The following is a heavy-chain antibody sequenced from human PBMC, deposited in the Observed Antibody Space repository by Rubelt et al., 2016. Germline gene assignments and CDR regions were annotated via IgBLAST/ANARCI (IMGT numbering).Heavy chain of an antibody. V-gene: IGHV4-39*01. D-gene: IGHD6-13*01. CDR3: ARTPGQSSWYYFDY. CDR1: GGSITSSTYY. CDR2: VYYSGST. Sequence: QLQLQESGPGLVKPSETLSLTCTVSGGSITSSTYYWGWIRQPPGKGLEWIGSVYYSGSTFYSPSLKRRVTISLNTSKNQFSLKLGSVTAADTAVYYCARTPGQSSWYYFDYWGQGTLVTVSS. J-gene: IGHJ4*02.